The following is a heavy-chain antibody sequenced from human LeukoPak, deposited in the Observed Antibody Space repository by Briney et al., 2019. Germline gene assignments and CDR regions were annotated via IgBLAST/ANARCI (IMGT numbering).Heavy chain of an antibody. V-gene: IGHV3-30-3*01. D-gene: IGHD2-2*01. J-gene: IGHJ3*02. CDR2: ISYDGSNK. Sequence: PGRSLRLSCAASGFTFSSYAMHWVRQAPGKGLEWVAVISYDGSNKYYADSVKGRFTISRDNSKNTLYLQMNSLRAEDTAVYYCALDLVPAAMLYAFDIWGQGTMVTVSS. CDR3: ALDLVPAAMLYAFDI. CDR1: GFTFSSYA.